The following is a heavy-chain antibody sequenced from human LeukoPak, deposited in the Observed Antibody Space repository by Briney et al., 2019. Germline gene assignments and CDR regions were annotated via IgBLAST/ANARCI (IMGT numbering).Heavy chain of an antibody. J-gene: IGHJ3*02. Sequence: SETLSLTCAVYGGSFSGYYWSWIRQPPGKGLEWIGEINHSGSTNYNPSLKSQVTISVDTSKNQFSLKLSSVTAADTAVYYCARVVVAAAAGAFDIWGQGTMVTVSS. CDR2: INHSGST. D-gene: IGHD6-13*01. V-gene: IGHV4-34*01. CDR3: ARVVVAAAAGAFDI. CDR1: GGSFSGYY.